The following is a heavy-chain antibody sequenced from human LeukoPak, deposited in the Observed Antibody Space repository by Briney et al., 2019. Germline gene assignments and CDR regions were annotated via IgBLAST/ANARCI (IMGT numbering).Heavy chain of an antibody. CDR2: IYYSGTT. D-gene: IGHD1-7*01. J-gene: IGHJ4*02. Sequence: SETLSLTCTVSGDSVSSNALYWGWIRQPPGKGLEWIGTIYYSGTTYYNPSLKSRVTISVDTSKNQFSLTVYSVTAADTAVYYCASTGTNVRYYFDSWGQGTLVTVPS. CDR1: GDSVSSNALY. CDR3: ASTGTNVRYYFDS. V-gene: IGHV4-39*07.